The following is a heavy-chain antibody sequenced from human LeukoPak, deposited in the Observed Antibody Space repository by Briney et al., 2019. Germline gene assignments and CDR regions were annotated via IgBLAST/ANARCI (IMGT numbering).Heavy chain of an antibody. CDR2: ISYDGSNK. V-gene: IGHV3-30*03. J-gene: IGHJ4*02. CDR1: GFTFSSYS. Sequence: PGGSLRLSCEASGFTFSSYSMNWVRQAPGKGLEWVAVISYDGSNKYYADSVKGRFTISRDNSKNTLYLQMNSLRAEDTAVYYCARGQDGLVRWNFDYWGQGTLVTVSS. D-gene: IGHD3/OR15-3a*01. CDR3: ARGQDGLVRWNFDY.